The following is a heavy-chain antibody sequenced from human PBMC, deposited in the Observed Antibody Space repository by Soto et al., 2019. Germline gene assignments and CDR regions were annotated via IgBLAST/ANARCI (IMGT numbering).Heavy chain of an antibody. J-gene: IGHJ1*01. D-gene: IGHD6-19*01. Sequence: GASVKVSCKASGYTFTNYGLSWVRQAPGQGLEWMGWISTYNGNTNFAQRLQGRVTMTTDTSTSTAYMELRSLRSDDTAVYYCARVDRIIAVASGESEYFQHWGQGTLVTVS. CDR1: GYTFTNYG. V-gene: IGHV1-18*01. CDR3: ARVDRIIAVASGESEYFQH. CDR2: ISTYNGNT.